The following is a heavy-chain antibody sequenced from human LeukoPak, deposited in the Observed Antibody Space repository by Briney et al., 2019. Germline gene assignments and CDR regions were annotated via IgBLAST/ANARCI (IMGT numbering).Heavy chain of an antibody. CDR3: ARALWYYDSSGYAIGVYFDS. D-gene: IGHD3-22*01. CDR2: INTGSSTI. J-gene: IGHJ4*02. CDR1: GFTFSSYN. Sequence: AGSLRLSCAASGFTFSSYNMSWVRHSPGKGLEWVAYINTGSSTIYYADSEKGRFAISRDNAKSSLYLQMNSLRAEDTAVYYCARALWYYDSSGYAIGVYFDSWGQGTLVTVSS. V-gene: IGHV3-48*01.